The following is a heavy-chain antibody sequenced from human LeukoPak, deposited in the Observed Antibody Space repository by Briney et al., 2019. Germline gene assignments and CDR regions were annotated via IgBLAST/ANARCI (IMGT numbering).Heavy chain of an antibody. J-gene: IGHJ4*02. CDR3: ARHELEALDY. CDR1: GGSISSGSYY. V-gene: IGHV4-61*01. CDR2: IYYSGST. Sequence: PSETLSLTCTVSGGSISSGSYYWSWIRQPPGKGLEWIGYIYYSGSTNYNPSLKSRVTISVDTSKNQFSLKLSSVTAADTAVYYCARHELEALDYWGQGTLVTVSS. D-gene: IGHD1-1*01.